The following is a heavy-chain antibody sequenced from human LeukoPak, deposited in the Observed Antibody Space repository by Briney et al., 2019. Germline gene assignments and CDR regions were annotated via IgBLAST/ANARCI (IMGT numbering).Heavy chain of an antibody. V-gene: IGHV3-21*01. D-gene: IGHD6-25*01. J-gene: IGHJ3*02. Sequence: GGSLRLSCAASGFTFSSYSMNWVRQAPGKGLEWVSAISGSGGSTYYADSVKGRFTISRDNAKNTLYLQMNSLRAEDTAVYYCARRSAAKDAFDIWGQGTKVTVSS. CDR3: ARRSAAKDAFDI. CDR2: ISGSGGST. CDR1: GFTFSSYS.